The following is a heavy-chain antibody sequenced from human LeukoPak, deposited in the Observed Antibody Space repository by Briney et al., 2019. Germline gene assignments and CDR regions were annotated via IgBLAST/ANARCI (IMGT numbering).Heavy chain of an antibody. V-gene: IGHV3-11*03. D-gene: IGHD2-2*01. CDR1: GFTVSSTY. CDR2: ISSSGDNT. Sequence: GGSLRLSCAASGFTVSSTYMSWIRQAPGKGLEWVSYISSSGDNTIHADSVKGRFTISRDNAKNSLYLQMNSLRDEDTAVYYCVGPTCLRGGYCSTNPWGQGTLVTVSS. CDR3: VGPTCLRGGYCSTNP. J-gene: IGHJ5*02.